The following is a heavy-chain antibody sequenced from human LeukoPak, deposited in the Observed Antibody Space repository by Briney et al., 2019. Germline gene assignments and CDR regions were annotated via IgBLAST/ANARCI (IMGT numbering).Heavy chain of an antibody. CDR1: GFTFSNYG. V-gene: IGHV3-30*02. CDR2: IRYAGTNK. J-gene: IGHJ4*02. Sequence: GGSLRLSCEAFGFTFSNYGMHWVRQAPGKGPEWVAYIRYAGTNKYYVDSVEGRFTISRDDSKNTLYLEMNSLRLEDTAVYYCAKDRRDRLREYFDFWGQGTRVTVSS. D-gene: IGHD5-12*01. CDR3: AKDRRDRLREYFDF.